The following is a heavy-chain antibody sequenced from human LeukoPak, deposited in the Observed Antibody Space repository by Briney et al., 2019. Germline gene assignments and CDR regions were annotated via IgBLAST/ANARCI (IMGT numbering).Heavy chain of an antibody. CDR3: ARDHPYLYYYYYMDV. V-gene: IGHV3-30*03. CDR2: LSSDGYNK. J-gene: IGHJ6*03. Sequence: GRSLRLSCAASGFTFSSYGMHWVRQAPGKGLEWVAVLSSDGYNKYYADSVKGRFTISRDNSKNTLYLQMNSLTAEDTAVYYCARDHPYLYYYYYMDVWGKGTTVTVSS. CDR1: GFTFSSYG.